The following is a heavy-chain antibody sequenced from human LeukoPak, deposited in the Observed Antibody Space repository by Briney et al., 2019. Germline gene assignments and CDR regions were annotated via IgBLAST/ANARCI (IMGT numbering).Heavy chain of an antibody. D-gene: IGHD1-26*01. Sequence: GGSLRLSCATSGFPFSSYYMTWVRQAPGKGLEWLAPLRGGGTERYHVDSVKGRFTISRDNAKNSLYLQMNSLRAEDTAVYYCARDFSGSYDYWGQGTLVTVSS. CDR2: LRGGGTER. J-gene: IGHJ4*02. CDR1: GFPFSSYY. CDR3: ARDFSGSYDY. V-gene: IGHV3-7*01.